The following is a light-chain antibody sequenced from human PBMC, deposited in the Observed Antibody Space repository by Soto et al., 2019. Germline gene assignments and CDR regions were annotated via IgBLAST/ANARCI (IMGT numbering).Light chain of an antibody. J-gene: IGKJ4*01. CDR3: EQRSNWPPKLT. V-gene: IGKV3-11*01. Sequence: EIVLTQSPATLSLSPGERATLSCRASQSVSSYLAWYQQKPGQAPRLLIYDASNRATGIPARFSGSGSGTDFTLTISSLEPEDFAVYYCEQRSNWPPKLTFGGGTKVEIK. CDR1: QSVSSY. CDR2: DAS.